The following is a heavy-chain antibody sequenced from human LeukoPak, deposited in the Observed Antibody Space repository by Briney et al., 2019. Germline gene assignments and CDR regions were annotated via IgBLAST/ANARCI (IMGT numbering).Heavy chain of an antibody. D-gene: IGHD3-9*01. J-gene: IGHJ3*02. CDR1: GNSITSHDW. Sequence: PSETLSLTCAVSGNSITSHDWWGWVRQPPGKGLEWIGEIHHGGRTNYNPSLKSRATISRDNSKNTLYLQMNSLRAEDTAVYYCARDRGDILTGYHPGGFDIWGQGTMVTVSS. V-gene: IGHV4-4*02. CDR2: IHHGGRT. CDR3: ARDRGDILTGYHPGGFDI.